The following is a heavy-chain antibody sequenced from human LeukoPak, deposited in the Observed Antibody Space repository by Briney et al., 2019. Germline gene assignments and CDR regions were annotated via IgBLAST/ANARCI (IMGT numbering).Heavy chain of an antibody. D-gene: IGHD6-13*01. CDR1: GYTFTSYD. Sequence: ASVKVSCKASGYTFTSYDINWVRQATGQGLEWMGWINPNSGGTNYTQKFQGRVTMTRDTSISTAYMELSRLRSDDTAVYYCARGTYSSSWRLYYYYGMDVWGQGTTVTVSS. CDR2: INPNSGGT. J-gene: IGHJ6*02. CDR3: ARGTYSSSWRLYYYYGMDV. V-gene: IGHV1-2*02.